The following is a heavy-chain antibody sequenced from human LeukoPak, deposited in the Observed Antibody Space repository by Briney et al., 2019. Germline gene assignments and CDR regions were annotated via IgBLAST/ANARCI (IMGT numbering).Heavy chain of an antibody. D-gene: IGHD1-26*01. J-gene: IGHJ4*02. CDR2: IYYSGST. CDR1: GGSISSSSYY. Sequence: SETLSLTCTVSGGSISSSSYYWGWIRQPPGKGLEWIGSIYYSGSTYYNPSLKSRVTISVDTSKNQFSLKPSSVTAADTAVYYCASSSIVGANFDYWGQGTLVTVSS. V-gene: IGHV4-39*01. CDR3: ASSSIVGANFDY.